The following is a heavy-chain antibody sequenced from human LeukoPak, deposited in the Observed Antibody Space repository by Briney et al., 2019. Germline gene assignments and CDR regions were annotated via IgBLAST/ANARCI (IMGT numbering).Heavy chain of an antibody. D-gene: IGHD3-22*01. CDR3: AKADSSGYYPTDYFDY. V-gene: IGHV3-11*04. CDR2: ISSSGSTI. J-gene: IGHJ4*02. Sequence: AGGSLRLSCAASGFTFSDYYMSWIRQAPGKGLEWVSYISSSGSTIYYADSVKGRFTISRDNAKNSLYLQMNSLRAEDTAVYYCAKADSSGYYPTDYFDYWGQGTLVTVSS. CDR1: GFTFSDYY.